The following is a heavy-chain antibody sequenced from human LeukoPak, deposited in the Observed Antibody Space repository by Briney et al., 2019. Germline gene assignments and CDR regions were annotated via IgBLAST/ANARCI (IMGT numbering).Heavy chain of an antibody. V-gene: IGHV3-30*18. Sequence: PGRSLRLSCAASGFTFSSYGMHWVRQAPGKGLEWVAVISYDGSNKYYADSVKGRFTIPRDNSKNTLYLQMNSLRAEDTAVYYCAKDRKLLMSDWGQGTLVTVSS. CDR3: AKDRKLLMSD. CDR1: GFTFSSYG. J-gene: IGHJ4*02. CDR2: ISYDGSNK. D-gene: IGHD2/OR15-2a*01.